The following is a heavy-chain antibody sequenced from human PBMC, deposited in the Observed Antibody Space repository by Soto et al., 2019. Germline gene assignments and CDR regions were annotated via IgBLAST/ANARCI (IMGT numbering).Heavy chain of an antibody. J-gene: IGHJ6*04. Sequence: SETLSLTCTVSGGSISSGGYYWSWIRQHPGKGLEWIGYIYYSGSTYYNPSLKSRVTISVDTSKNQFSLKLSSVTAADTAVYYCARDRPRDSSSWLNYYYGMDVWGKGTTVTVSS. CDR1: GGSISSGGYY. V-gene: IGHV4-31*03. CDR2: IYYSGST. D-gene: IGHD6-6*01. CDR3: ARDRPRDSSSWLNYYYGMDV.